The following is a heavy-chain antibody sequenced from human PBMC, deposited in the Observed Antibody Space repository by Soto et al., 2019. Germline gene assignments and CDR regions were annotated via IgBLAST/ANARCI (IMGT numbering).Heavy chain of an antibody. J-gene: IGHJ5*02. V-gene: IGHV1-18*04. CDR1: GYTFTSYG. CDR2: ISAYNGNT. CDR3: ARDVHYYGSGIGFDP. Sequence: ASVKVSCKASGYTFTSYGISWVRQAPGQGLEWMGWISAYNGNTNYAQKLQGRVTMTTDTSTSTAYMELRSLRSDDTAVYDCARDVHYYGSGIGFDPWGQGTLVTVS. D-gene: IGHD3-10*01.